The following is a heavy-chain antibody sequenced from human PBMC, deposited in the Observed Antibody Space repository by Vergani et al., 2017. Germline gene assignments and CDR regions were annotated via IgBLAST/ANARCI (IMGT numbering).Heavy chain of an antibody. V-gene: IGHV3-72*01. J-gene: IGHJ3*02. CDR3: VRVKGSNWNDHLYDI. CDR1: GFSFPGYV. Sequence: EVQLVESGGGLVQPGGSLRLSCEASGFSFPGYVMSWVRQAPGKGLEWVGRIRNKANDYTTQYAASVKGRFTISRDDSKSYLYLQMNSLQTEDTALYYCVRVKGSNWNDHLYDIWGQGTLVTVSS. D-gene: IGHD1-1*01. CDR2: IRNKANDYTT.